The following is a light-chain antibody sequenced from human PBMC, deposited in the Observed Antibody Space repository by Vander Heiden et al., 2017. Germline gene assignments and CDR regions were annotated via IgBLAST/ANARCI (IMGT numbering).Light chain of an antibody. J-gene: IGLJ2*01. CDR2: QNT. CDR1: KLGNKY. CDR3: QAWDSRAVI. Sequence: SYELTQPPSVSASPGQTANIPCSGDKLGNKYVSWYQQKPGQPPVLVIYQNTKRPSEIPERISGSNSGNTATLTISGTQAMDEADYYCQAWDSRAVIFGGGTTLTV. V-gene: IGLV3-1*01.